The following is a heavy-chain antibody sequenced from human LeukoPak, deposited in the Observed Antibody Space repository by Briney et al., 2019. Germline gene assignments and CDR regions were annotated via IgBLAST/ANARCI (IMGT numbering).Heavy chain of an antibody. V-gene: IGHV4-34*01. CDR3: ARRRAAAGPDY. Sequence: SETLSLTCAVYGGSFSGYYWSWIRQPPGKGLEWIGEINHSGSTNYNPSLKSRVTISVDTSKNLFSLKLSSVTAADTAVYYCARRRAAAGPDYWGQGTLVTVSS. CDR2: INHSGST. J-gene: IGHJ4*02. CDR1: GGSFSGYY. D-gene: IGHD6-13*01.